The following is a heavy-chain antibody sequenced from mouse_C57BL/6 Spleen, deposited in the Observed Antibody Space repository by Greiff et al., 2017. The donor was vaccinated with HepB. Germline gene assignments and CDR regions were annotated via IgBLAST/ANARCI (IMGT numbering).Heavy chain of an antibody. Sequence: QVQLQQSGAELVKPGASVKMSCKASGYTFTSYWITWVKQRPGQGLEWIGDIYPGSGSTNYNEKFKSKATLTVDTSSSTAYMQLRSLTSEDSAVYYCATSLMVTTRFDYWGQGTTLTVSS. CDR3: ATSLMVTTRFDY. V-gene: IGHV1-55*01. CDR2: IYPGSGST. D-gene: IGHD2-2*01. CDR1: GYTFTSYW. J-gene: IGHJ2*01.